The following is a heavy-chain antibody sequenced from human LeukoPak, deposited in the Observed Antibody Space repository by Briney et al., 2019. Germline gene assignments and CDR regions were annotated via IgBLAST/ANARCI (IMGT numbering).Heavy chain of an antibody. CDR2: ISYDGSNK. CDR1: GFTFSSYG. D-gene: IGHD6-19*01. CDR3: AKDRIAVAGTMTVQDY. J-gene: IGHJ4*02. Sequence: PGGSPRLSCAASGFTFSSYGMHWVRQAPGKGLEWVALISYDGSNKYYADSVKGRFTISRDNSKNTLYLQMNSLRAEDTAVYYCAKDRIAVAGTMTVQDYWGQGTLVPVSS. V-gene: IGHV3-30*18.